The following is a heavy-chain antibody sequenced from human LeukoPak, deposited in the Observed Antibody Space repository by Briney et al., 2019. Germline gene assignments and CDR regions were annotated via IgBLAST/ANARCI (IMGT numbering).Heavy chain of an antibody. CDR2: ISGSGGST. V-gene: IGHV3-23*01. D-gene: IGHD4-23*01. CDR3: AKDRYGGSPY. J-gene: IGHJ4*02. CDR1: GFTFSSYG. Sequence: GGSLRLSCAASGFTFSSYGMHWVRHAPGKGLEWVSAISGSGGSTYYADSVKGRFTISRDNSKNTLYLQMDSLRAEDTAVYYCAKDRYGGSPYWGQGTLVTVPS.